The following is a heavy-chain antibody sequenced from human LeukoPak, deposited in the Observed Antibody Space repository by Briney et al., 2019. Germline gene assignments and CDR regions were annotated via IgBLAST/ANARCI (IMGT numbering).Heavy chain of an antibody. CDR1: GFTFSSYA. D-gene: IGHD6-19*01. CDR2: ISGSGGST. Sequence: GGSLRPSCAASGFTFSSYAMSWVRQAPGKGLEWVSAISGSGGSTYYADSVKGRFTISRDNAKNSLYLQMNSLRDEDTAVYYCATIRAVAGRSYFDYWGQGTLVTVSS. CDR3: ATIRAVAGRSYFDY. J-gene: IGHJ4*02. V-gene: IGHV3-23*01.